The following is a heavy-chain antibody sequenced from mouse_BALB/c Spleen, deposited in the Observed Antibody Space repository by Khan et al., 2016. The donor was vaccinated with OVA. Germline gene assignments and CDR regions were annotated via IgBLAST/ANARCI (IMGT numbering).Heavy chain of an antibody. V-gene: IGHV1-9*01. CDR3: ARGNYYGRTSWFGY. CDR2: ILPGSNIT. Sequence: QVQLKQSGAELMKPGASVKISCKASGSTFSSYWIEWVKQRPGHGLEWLGEILPGSNITNYNERFKDKATFTADTSSNTAYMQLSSLTSEDSAIYYWARGNYYGRTSWFGYWGQGTLVTVSA. J-gene: IGHJ3*01. D-gene: IGHD1-1*01. CDR1: GSTFSSYW.